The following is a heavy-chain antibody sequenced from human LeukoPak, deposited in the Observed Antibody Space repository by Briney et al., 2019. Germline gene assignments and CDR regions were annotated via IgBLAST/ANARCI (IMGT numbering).Heavy chain of an antibody. CDR2: ISSSGGSI. V-gene: IGHV3-48*03. CDR3: ARVARYCSGGSCYSVDYFDY. Sequence: PGGSLRLSCAASGFSFSTYEMNWDRQAPGKGLEWVSFISSSGGSIHYADSVKGRFTISRDNAKNSLYLQMNSLRAEDTAVYYCARVARYCSGGSCYSVDYFDYWGQGTLVTVSS. J-gene: IGHJ4*02. CDR1: GFSFSTYE. D-gene: IGHD2-15*01.